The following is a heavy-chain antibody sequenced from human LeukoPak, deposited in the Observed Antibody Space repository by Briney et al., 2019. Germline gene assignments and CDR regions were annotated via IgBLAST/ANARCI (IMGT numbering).Heavy chain of an antibody. Sequence: GGSLRLSCAASGFTFSSYGMHWVRQAPGKGLEWVAFIRYDGSNKYYADSVKGRFTISRDNSKNTLYLQMNSLRAEDTALYYCAKVVSQGRLLSAAAATTAFDYWGQGTLVTVSS. CDR2: IRYDGSNK. J-gene: IGHJ4*02. V-gene: IGHV3-30*02. CDR1: GFTFSSYG. D-gene: IGHD6-13*01. CDR3: AKVVSQGRLLSAAAATTAFDY.